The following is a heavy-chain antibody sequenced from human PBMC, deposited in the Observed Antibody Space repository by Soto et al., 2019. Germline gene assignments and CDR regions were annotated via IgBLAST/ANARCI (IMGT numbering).Heavy chain of an antibody. Sequence: QVQLVQSGAEVKKPGSSVKVSCKASGGTFSSYTISWVRQAPGQGLEWMGRIIPILGIANYAQKFQGRVTITADKSTTTAYMALSSLRSEDTAVYYCARVQGRGSAGAIPYWGQGTLVTVSS. CDR1: GGTFSSYT. CDR3: ARVQGRGSAGAIPY. CDR2: IIPILGIA. V-gene: IGHV1-69*02. J-gene: IGHJ4*02. D-gene: IGHD1-26*01.